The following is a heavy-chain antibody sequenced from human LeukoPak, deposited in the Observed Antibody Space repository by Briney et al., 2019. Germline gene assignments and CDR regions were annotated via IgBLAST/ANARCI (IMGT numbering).Heavy chain of an antibody. Sequence: GGSLRLSCAASGFSFSSYAMNWVRQAPGKGLEWVSAISGSGGSTYYADSVKGRFTISRDNSKNTLYLQMSSLRAEDTAVYYCAKDPDGDYSYWGQGTLVTVSS. CDR3: AKDPDGDYSY. V-gene: IGHV3-23*01. CDR2: ISGSGGST. J-gene: IGHJ4*02. D-gene: IGHD4-17*01. CDR1: GFSFSSYA.